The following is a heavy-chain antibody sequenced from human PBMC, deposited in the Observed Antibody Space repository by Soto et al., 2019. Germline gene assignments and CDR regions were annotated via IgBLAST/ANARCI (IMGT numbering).Heavy chain of an antibody. CDR1: GFTFSSYS. CDR3: ARQCPWGYSRSLSFDY. D-gene: IGHD6-13*01. V-gene: IGHV3-21*01. CDR2: ISTSSYI. Sequence: GGSLRLSCAASGFTFSSYSMNWVRQAPGKGLEWVSSISTSSYIYYADSVKGRFTISRDNAKNSLYLQMNSLRAEDTAVYYCARQCPWGYSRSLSFDYWGQGTLVTVSS. J-gene: IGHJ4*02.